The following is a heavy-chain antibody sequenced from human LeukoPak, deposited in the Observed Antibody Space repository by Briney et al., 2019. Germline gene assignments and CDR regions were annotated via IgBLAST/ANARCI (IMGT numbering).Heavy chain of an antibody. CDR1: GGTFSSHA. D-gene: IGHD3-22*01. Sequence: ASVKLSCKASGGTFSSHAISWVRQAPAQGLEWMGRIIPILGIANYAQKFQGRVTITSDKSTSTAYMELSSLRSEDTAVYYCARDPYYYDSSGLTDDYWGQGTLVTVSS. J-gene: IGHJ4*02. CDR2: IIPILGIA. V-gene: IGHV1-69*04. CDR3: ARDPYYYDSSGLTDDY.